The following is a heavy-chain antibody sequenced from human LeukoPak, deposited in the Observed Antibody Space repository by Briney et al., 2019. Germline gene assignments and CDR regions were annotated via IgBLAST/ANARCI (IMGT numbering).Heavy chain of an antibody. D-gene: IGHD3-10*01. V-gene: IGHV4-39*01. CDR1: AGSISSSNYY. CDR2: IYYSGRT. CDR3: ARGRPDGSGSYYKFDP. J-gene: IGHJ5*02. Sequence: PSETLSLTCTVSAGSISSSNYYWGWIRQPPGKGLEWIGSIYYSGRTYYNPSLESRVTISVDTSKKQFSLKLSSVTAADTAVYYCARGRPDGSGSYYKFDPWGQGTLVTVSS.